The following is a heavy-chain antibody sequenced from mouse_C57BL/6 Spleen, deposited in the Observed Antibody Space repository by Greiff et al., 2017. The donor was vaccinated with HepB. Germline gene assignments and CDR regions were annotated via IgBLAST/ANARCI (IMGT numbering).Heavy chain of an antibody. CDR2: ISGGGGNT. CDR3: ARHSDGYDEGSMDY. J-gene: IGHJ4*01. Sequence: EVHLVESGGGLVKPGGSLKLSCAASGFTFSSYTMSWVRQTPEKRLEWVATISGGGGNTYYPDSVKGRFTISRDNAKNTLYLQMSSLRSEDTALYYCARHSDGYDEGSMDYWGQGTSVTVSS. D-gene: IGHD2-2*01. V-gene: IGHV5-9*01. CDR1: GFTFSSYT.